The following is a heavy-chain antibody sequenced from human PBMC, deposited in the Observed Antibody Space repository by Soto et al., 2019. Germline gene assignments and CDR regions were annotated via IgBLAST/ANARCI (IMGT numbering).Heavy chain of an antibody. V-gene: IGHV3-23*01. D-gene: IGHD4-17*01. CDR1: GITLNNYA. CDR2: INGGGVNT. Sequence: EVQLLESGGGLVQPGGSLRLSCAAAGITLNNYAMSWVRQAPGKGLEWVSTINGGGVNTYYADPVKGRFTISRDNSRNMMYLQMSNLSAEDTAVYYCARRLTTETTIFDYWGHGTLVTVSP. J-gene: IGHJ4*01. CDR3: ARRLTTETTIFDY.